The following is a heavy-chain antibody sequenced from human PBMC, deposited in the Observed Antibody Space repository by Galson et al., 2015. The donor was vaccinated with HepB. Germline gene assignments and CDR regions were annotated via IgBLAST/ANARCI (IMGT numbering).Heavy chain of an antibody. CDR1: GYTFTHYA. CDR2: INGGNGNT. Sequence: SVKVSCKASGYTFTHYAMHWVRQAPGQGLEWMGRINGGNGNTKYAQRFQGRVTISEDTSASTVHLELSSLRSEDTAVYYCTRVVRPAYGNRDLNSFDLRGQGTLVTVSS. CDR3: TRVVRPAYGNRDLNSFDL. V-gene: IGHV1-3*01. J-gene: IGHJ4*02. D-gene: IGHD2-21*02.